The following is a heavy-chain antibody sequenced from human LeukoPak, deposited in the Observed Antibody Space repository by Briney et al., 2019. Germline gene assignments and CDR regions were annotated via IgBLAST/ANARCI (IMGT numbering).Heavy chain of an antibody. CDR3: ARVATTTLFDY. CDR2: INSDGSST. CDR1: GFTFSKYW. Sequence: PGGSLRLSCAASGFTFSKYWMHWVRRAPGKGLVWVSRINSDGSSTDYADSVKGRFTISRDNAKNTLYLQMNSLRVEDTAVYYCARVATTTLFDYWGQGTLVTVSS. D-gene: IGHD5-12*01. V-gene: IGHV3-74*01. J-gene: IGHJ4*02.